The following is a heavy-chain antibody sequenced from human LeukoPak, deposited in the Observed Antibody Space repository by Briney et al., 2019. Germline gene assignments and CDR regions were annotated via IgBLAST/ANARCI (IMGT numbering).Heavy chain of an antibody. CDR3: VKVAKYYYGSETYYFFEH. D-gene: IGHD3-10*01. Sequence: GGSLRLSCAASGFTFSSYSMNWVRQAPGKGLEWVSSISSSSSYIYYADSVKGRFTISRDNAKNSLYLQMNSLRVEDTGIYYCVKVAKYYYGSETYYFFEHWGQGTPVTASS. CDR2: ISSSSSYI. V-gene: IGHV3-21*01. J-gene: IGHJ4*02. CDR1: GFTFSSYS.